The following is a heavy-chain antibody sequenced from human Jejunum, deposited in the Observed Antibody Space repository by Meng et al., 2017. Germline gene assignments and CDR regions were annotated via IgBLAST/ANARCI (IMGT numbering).Heavy chain of an antibody. CDR3: ARDNDWVVWDY. CDR1: GFPFSTYS. CDR2: IKPDGNTI. Sequence: VWLVESGGGFVQPGGSLRLSCAASGFPFSTYSMHWVRQAPGKGLVWVSQIKPDGNTISYADSVRGRFTISRDNAKSTLYLEMNSLRAEDAAVYYCARDNDWVVWDYWGRGTLVTVSS. D-gene: IGHD1-1*01. J-gene: IGHJ4*01. V-gene: IGHV3-74*01.